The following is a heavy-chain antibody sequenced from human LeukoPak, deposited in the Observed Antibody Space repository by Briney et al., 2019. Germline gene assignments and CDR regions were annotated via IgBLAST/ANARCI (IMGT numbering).Heavy chain of an antibody. D-gene: IGHD3-10*01. CDR2: INPNSGGT. J-gene: IGHJ4*02. CDR1: GYTFTGYY. Sequence: ASVKVSCKASGYTFTGYYMHWVRQAPGQGLEWMGWINPNSGGTNYAQKFQGRVTMTRDTSISTAYKELSRLRSDDTAVYYCARGVLTRLTMVRGVMVDYWGQGTLVTVSS. CDR3: ARGVLTRLTMVRGVMVDY. V-gene: IGHV1-2*02.